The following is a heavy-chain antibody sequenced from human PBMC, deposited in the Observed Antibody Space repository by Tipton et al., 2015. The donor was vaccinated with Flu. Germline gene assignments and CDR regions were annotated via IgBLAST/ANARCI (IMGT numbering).Heavy chain of an antibody. J-gene: IGHJ4*02. CDR1: GFTFSSYG. CDR3: ARGKAGTAFLPVDY. D-gene: IGHD1-7*01. V-gene: IGHV3-33*01. CDR2: IWYDGSNK. Sequence: SLRLSCAASGFTFSSYGMHWVRQAPGKGLEWVAVIWYDGSNKYYADSVKGRFTISRDNSKNTLYLQMNSLRAEDTAVYYCARGKAGTAFLPVDYWGQGTLVTVSS.